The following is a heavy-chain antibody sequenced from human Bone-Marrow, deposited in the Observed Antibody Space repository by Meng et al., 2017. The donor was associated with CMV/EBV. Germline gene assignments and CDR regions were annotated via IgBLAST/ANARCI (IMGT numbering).Heavy chain of an antibody. V-gene: IGHV6-1*01. D-gene: IGHD2-8*01. CDR3: ARSVNMVYAIKSPNFDY. CDR2: TYYRSKWYN. Sequence: SQTLSLTCAISGDSVSSNSAAWNWIRQSPSRGLEWLGRTYYRSKWYNDYAVSVKSRITINPDTSKNQFSLQLNSVTPEDTAVYYCARSVNMVYAIKSPNFDYWGQGTLVTVSS. J-gene: IGHJ4*02. CDR1: GDSVSSNSAA.